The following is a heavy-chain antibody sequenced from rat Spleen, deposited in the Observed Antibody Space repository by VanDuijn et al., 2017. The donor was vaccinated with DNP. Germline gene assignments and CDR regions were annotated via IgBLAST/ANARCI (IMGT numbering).Heavy chain of an antibody. Sequence: EVQLVETGGGLVQPGRSLKLSCVASGFTFSNYWMYWVRQAPGKGLEWVASIHTDGGSTYYPDSVKGRFTIARDNAENTVYLQMNSLGSEDTATYYCAKDPLYSSNLGAMDAWGQGTSVTVSS. J-gene: IGHJ4*01. D-gene: IGHD1-2*01. CDR1: GFTFSNYW. V-gene: IGHV5-58*01. CDR3: AKDPLYSSNLGAMDA. CDR2: IHTDGGST.